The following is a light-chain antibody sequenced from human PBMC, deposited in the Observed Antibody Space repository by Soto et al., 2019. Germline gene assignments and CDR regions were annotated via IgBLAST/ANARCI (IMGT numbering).Light chain of an antibody. CDR2: DVS. J-gene: IGLJ2*01. CDR1: SSDVGGYNY. CDR3: CSYAGSYTFYVV. Sequence: QSALTQPRSVSGSPGQSVTISCTGTSSDVGGYNYVSWYQQHPGKAPKLMIYDVSKRPSGVPDRFSGSKSGNTASLTISELQAEDEADYYCCSYAGSYTFYVVFGGGTKVTVL. V-gene: IGLV2-11*01.